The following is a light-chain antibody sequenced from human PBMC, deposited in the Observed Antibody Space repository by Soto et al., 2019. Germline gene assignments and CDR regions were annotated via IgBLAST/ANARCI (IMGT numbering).Light chain of an antibody. CDR2: DAS. CDR1: QSVSSS. CDR3: QLRSNWPPVT. Sequence: EIVLTQSPATLSLSPGERATLSCRASQSVSSSLAWYQQKPGQAPRLLIYDASNRATGIPTRFSGSGSGTDFTLTISSLEPEDFAIYYCQLRSNWPPVTFGGGTKVEIK. V-gene: IGKV3-11*01. J-gene: IGKJ4*01.